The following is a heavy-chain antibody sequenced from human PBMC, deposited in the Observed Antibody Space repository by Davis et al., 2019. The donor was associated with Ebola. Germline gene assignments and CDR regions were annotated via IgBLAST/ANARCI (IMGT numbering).Heavy chain of an antibody. Sequence: AASVKVSCKTSGHSFTNYAIHWVRQAPGQRLEWMGWINAGNGNTKYSQKFQGRVTITRDTSASTAYMELSSLRSEDTAVYYCAREGAGLLTTWFDPWGQGTLVTVSS. V-gene: IGHV1-3*01. D-gene: IGHD4/OR15-4a*01. CDR2: INAGNGNT. CDR1: GHSFTNYA. CDR3: AREGAGLLTTWFDP. J-gene: IGHJ5*02.